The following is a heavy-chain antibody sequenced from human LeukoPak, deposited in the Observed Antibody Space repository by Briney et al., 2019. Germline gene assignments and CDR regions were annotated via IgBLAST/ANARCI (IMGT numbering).Heavy chain of an antibody. V-gene: IGHV3-30-3*01. CDR3: ARESFTMVRGVINL. J-gene: IGHJ4*02. CDR1: GFTFSSYA. CDR2: ISYDGSNK. Sequence: PGRSLRLSCAASGFTFSSYAMHWVRQAPGRGLEWVAVISYDGSNKYYAESVKGRFTISRDNSKNTLYLQMNSLRAEGTAVYYCARESFTMVRGVINLWGQGTLVTVSS. D-gene: IGHD3-10*01.